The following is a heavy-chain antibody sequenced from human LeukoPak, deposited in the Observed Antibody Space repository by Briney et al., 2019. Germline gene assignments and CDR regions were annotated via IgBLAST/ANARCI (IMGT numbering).Heavy chain of an antibody. V-gene: IGHV3-21*01. CDR3: AREPRYYYGMDV. CDR2: ISSSSSYI. J-gene: IGHJ6*04. Sequence: GGSLRLSCAASGFTFSSYSMNWVRQAPGKGLEWVSSISSSSSYIYYADSVKGRFTLSRDNAKNSLYLQMNSQRAEDTAVYYCAREPRYYYGMDVWGKGTTVTVSS. CDR1: GFTFSSYS.